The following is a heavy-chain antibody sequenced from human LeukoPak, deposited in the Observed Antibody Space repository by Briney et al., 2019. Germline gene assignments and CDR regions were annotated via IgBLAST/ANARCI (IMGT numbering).Heavy chain of an antibody. D-gene: IGHD2-15*01. J-gene: IGHJ4*02. Sequence: ASVKVSCKASGYTFTSYGISWVRQAPGQGLEWMGWISAYNGNTNYAQKLQGRVTMTTDTSTSTAYMELSSLRSEDTAVYYCARGTGYCSGGSCYFDYWGQGTLVTVSS. CDR2: ISAYNGNT. V-gene: IGHV1-18*01. CDR1: GYTFTSYG. CDR3: ARGTGYCSGGSCYFDY.